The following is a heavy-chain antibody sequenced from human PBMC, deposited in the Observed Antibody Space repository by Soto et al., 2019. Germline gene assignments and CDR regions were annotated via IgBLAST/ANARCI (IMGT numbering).Heavy chain of an antibody. CDR2: VQHSWGS. D-gene: IGHD3-10*01. CDR1: GGSISSYY. V-gene: IGHV4-59*08. J-gene: IGHJ6*02. CDR3: ARQGFGPLHGLVDV. Sequence: QVQLQESGPGLVKPSETLSLSCTVSGGSISSYYWSWFRQSPGKRMEWIGYVQHSWGSSYNPSLQSRVAISLDTSKSQFSLKVTSVTATDTAVYYCARQGFGPLHGLVDVWGQGTKVTVSS.